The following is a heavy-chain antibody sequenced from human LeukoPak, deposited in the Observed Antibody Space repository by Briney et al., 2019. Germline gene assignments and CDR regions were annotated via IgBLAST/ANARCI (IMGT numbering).Heavy chain of an antibody. J-gene: IGHJ3*02. D-gene: IGHD6-19*01. CDR2: IYPGDSDT. V-gene: IGHV5-51*01. Sequence: GESLKISCKGSGYSFTSYWIAWVRQMPGQGLDWMGIIYPGDSDTRYSPSFQGQVTISADKSISTAYLQWSSLKASDTAMYYCARSLAVAGTGDAFDIWGQGTMVTVSS. CDR3: ARSLAVAGTGDAFDI. CDR1: GYSFTSYW.